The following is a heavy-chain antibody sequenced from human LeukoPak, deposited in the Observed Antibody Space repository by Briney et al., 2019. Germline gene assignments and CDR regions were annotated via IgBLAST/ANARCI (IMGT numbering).Heavy chain of an antibody. D-gene: IGHD3-3*01. CDR3: ARGVHDFWSGFYFDY. Sequence: SGGSLRLSCAASGFIVSSNYMSWVRQAPGKGLEWVSVIYSGGSTYYADSVKGRFTISRDKSKNTLFLQMNSLRAEDTAVYYRARGVHDFWSGFYFDYWGQGTLVTVSS. CDR1: GFIVSSNY. J-gene: IGHJ4*02. CDR2: IYSGGST. V-gene: IGHV3-66*02.